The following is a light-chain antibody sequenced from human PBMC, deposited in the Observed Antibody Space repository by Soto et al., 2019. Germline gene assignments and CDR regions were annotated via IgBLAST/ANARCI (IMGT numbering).Light chain of an antibody. CDR3: QQYYSTPWT. J-gene: IGKJ1*01. CDR2: WAS. CDR1: QSVLYSSNNKKY. V-gene: IGKV4-1*01. Sequence: DIVMTQSPDSLAVSLGERATINCKSSQSVLYSSNNKKYLAWYQQKPGQPPNLLIYWASTRESGVPDRFSGSASGTDFTLTISSLQAEDVAVYYCQQYYSTPWTFGQGTKVEIK.